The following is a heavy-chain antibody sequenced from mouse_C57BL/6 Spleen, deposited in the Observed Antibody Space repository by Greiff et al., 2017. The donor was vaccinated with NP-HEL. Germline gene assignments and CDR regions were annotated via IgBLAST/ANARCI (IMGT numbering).Heavy chain of an antibody. V-gene: IGHV1-26*01. D-gene: IGHD2-5*01. J-gene: IGHJ1*03. Sequence: VQLQQSGPELVKPGASVKISCKASGYTFTDYYMNWVKQSHGKSLEWIGDLNPNNGGTSYNQKFKGKATLTVDKSSSTAYMELRSLTSEYSAVYYCARGGYSNYVDWYFDVWGTGTTVTVSS. CDR3: ARGGYSNYVDWYFDV. CDR2: LNPNNGGT. CDR1: GYTFTDYY.